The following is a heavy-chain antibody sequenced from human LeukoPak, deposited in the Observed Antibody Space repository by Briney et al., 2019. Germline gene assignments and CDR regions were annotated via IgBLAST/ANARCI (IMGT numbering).Heavy chain of an antibody. CDR2: ISSSSSTI. J-gene: IGHJ3*02. CDR3: ARAATGSRNAFDI. D-gene: IGHD6-13*01. CDR1: GFTFSNYS. V-gene: IGHV3-48*04. Sequence: PGGSLRLSCAASGFTFSNYSMNWVRQAPGKGLEWVSYISSSSSTIYYADSVKGRFTISRDSAKNTLCLQMNSLRVEDTAVYYCARAATGSRNAFDIWGQGTMVTVSS.